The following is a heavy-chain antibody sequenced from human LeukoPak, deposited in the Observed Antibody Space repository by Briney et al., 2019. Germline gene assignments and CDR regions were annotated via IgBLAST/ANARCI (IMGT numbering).Heavy chain of an antibody. CDR3: AREEGYCSGGSCYGAFDI. CDR2: ISSSGSTL. D-gene: IGHD2-15*01. CDR1: GFTFSDYY. V-gene: IGHV3-11*04. Sequence: GSLRLSCEASGFTFSDYYMSWIRQAPGEGLEWVSYISSSGSTLYYVDSVKGRFTISRDNAKNSLYLQMNSLRAEDTAVYYCAREEGYCSGGSCYGAFDIWGQGTMVTVSS. J-gene: IGHJ3*02.